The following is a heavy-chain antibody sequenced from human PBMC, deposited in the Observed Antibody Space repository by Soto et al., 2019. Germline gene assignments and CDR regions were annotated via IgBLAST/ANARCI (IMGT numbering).Heavy chain of an antibody. J-gene: IGHJ5*02. CDR3: VRDGTKNLRDWFDP. CDR1: GGSISSGGYS. Sequence: SETLSLTCAVSGGSISSGGYSWSWIRQPPGKGLEWIGRIYATGSSDYNPSLKSRITISVDMSKKQFSLTLRSVTAADTAMYYCVRDGTKNLRDWFDPWGQGMLVTVSS. CDR2: IYATGSS. V-gene: IGHV4-30-4*07. D-gene: IGHD1-1*01.